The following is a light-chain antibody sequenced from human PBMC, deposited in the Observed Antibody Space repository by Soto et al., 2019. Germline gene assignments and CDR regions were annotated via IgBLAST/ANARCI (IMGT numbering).Light chain of an antibody. J-gene: IGLJ1*01. Sequence: QSVLNQPASVFGSPGQSITISFPGASNEVGGFYHVSWYQQHPGKVPRLLIYDVSSRPSGVSDRFSGSKSGNTASLTISGLQAEDEADYYCNSFTTTNTYVFGTGTKVTVL. CDR3: NSFTTTNTYV. V-gene: IGLV2-14*03. CDR2: DVS. CDR1: SNEVGGFYH.